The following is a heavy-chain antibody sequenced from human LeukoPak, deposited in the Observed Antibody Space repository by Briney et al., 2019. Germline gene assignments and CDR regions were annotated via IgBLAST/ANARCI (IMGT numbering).Heavy chain of an antibody. CDR3: AKGKGPTANWYFDV. CDR2: IGNTGHPT. D-gene: IGHD2-21*02. Sequence: GGSLRLSCSASGFTFRNYAVSWVRQAPGKGLEWVSAIGNTGHPTYYADSVKGRFTISRDNSKNTLYLHLNSLRAEDTAVYYCAKGKGPTANWYFDVWGRGTLVTVSS. CDR1: GFTFRNYA. J-gene: IGHJ2*01. V-gene: IGHV3-23*01.